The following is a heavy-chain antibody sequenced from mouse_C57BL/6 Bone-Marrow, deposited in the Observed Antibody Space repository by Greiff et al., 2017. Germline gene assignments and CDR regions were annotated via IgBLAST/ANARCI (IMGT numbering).Heavy chain of an antibody. CDR3: ARYKTTVVAKDAMDY. CDR2: IRNKANGYTT. D-gene: IGHD1-1*01. Sequence: EVHLVESGGGLVQPGGSLSLSCAASGFTFTDYYMSWVRQPPGKALEWLGFIRNKANGYTTEYSASVKGRFTISRDNSQSILYLQMNALRAEDSATYYCARYKTTVVAKDAMDYWGQGTSVTVSS. CDR1: GFTFTDYY. J-gene: IGHJ4*01. V-gene: IGHV7-3*01.